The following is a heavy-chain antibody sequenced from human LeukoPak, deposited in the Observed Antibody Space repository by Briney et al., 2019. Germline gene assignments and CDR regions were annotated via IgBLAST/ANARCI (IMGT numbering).Heavy chain of an antibody. V-gene: IGHV4-34*01. D-gene: IGHD6-13*01. CDR3: ASRRYSSSWRKFDY. Sequence: SETLSLTCAVYDGSFSGSYCTWIRQPPGKGLEWIGEINHSGSTDYNPSLKSRVTISVDTSKNQFSLKLNSVTAADTAVYYCASRRYSSSWRKFDYWGQGTLVTVSS. J-gene: IGHJ4*02. CDR1: DGSFSGSY. CDR2: INHSGST.